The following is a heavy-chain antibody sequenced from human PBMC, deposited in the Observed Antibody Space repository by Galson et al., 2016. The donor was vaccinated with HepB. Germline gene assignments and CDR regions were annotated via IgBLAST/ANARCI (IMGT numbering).Heavy chain of an antibody. D-gene: IGHD4-17*01. CDR2: ISGSGTST. V-gene: IGHV3-23*01. CDR1: GFTFSSYA. J-gene: IGHJ4*02. Sequence: SLRLSCAASGFTFSSYAVNWVRQAPGKGLEWVSGISGSGTSTYYADSVKGRFTLSRDNSKNTLYLQMKSLRAEDTAVYYCATSDYGDYDTTYYFEYWGQGTLVTVSS. CDR3: ATSDYGDYDTTYYFEY.